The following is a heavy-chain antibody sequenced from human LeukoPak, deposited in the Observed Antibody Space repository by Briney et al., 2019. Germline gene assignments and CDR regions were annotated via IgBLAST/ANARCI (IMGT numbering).Heavy chain of an antibody. CDR3: AKDLYPYDYVWGSYRFRRYYGMDV. J-gene: IGHJ6*02. CDR1: GFTFSSYA. V-gene: IGHV3-23*01. Sequence: PGGSLRLSCAASGFTFSSYAMSWVRQAPGKGLEWVSAISGSGGSTYYADSVKGRFTIYRDNSKNTLSLQMNSLRAEDTAVYYCAKDLYPYDYVWGSYRFRRYYGMDVWGQGTTVTVSS. CDR2: ISGSGGST. D-gene: IGHD3-16*02.